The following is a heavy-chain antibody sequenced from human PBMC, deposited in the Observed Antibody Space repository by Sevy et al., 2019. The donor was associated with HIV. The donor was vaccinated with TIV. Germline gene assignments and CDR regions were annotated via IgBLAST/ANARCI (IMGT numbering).Heavy chain of an antibody. V-gene: IGHV3-21*01. CDR1: GFTFSSYA. CDR2: INVISSNI. D-gene: IGHD2-15*01. CDR3: ARDLFSGGNAVYGY. Sequence: GESLKISCAASGFTFSSYAMNWVRQAPGKGLEWVSSINVISSNIYYADSVKGRFTISRDNAENSLYLQMNSVRAEDTAVYYCARDLFSGGNAVYGYWGQGTLVTVSS. J-gene: IGHJ4*02.